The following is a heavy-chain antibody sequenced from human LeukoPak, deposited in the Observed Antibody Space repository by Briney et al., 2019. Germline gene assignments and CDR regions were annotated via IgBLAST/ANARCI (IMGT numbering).Heavy chain of an antibody. J-gene: IGHJ6*03. V-gene: IGHV3-20*04. Sequence: PGGSLRLSCAASGFTFDDYGMSWVRQAPGKGLEWVSGINWNGGSTGYADSVKGRFTISRDNAKNSLYLQMNSLRAEDTALYYCAREDWVPDCSGGSCCYMDVWGKGTTVTVSS. CDR3: AREDWVPDCSGGSCCYMDV. CDR2: INWNGGST. D-gene: IGHD2-15*01. CDR1: GFTFDDYG.